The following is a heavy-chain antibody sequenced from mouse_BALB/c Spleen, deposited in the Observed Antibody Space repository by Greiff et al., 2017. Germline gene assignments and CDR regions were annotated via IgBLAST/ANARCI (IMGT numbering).Heavy chain of an antibody. Sequence: EVQGVESGGGLVQPGGSLKLSCAASGFTFSSYGMSWVRQTPDKRLELVATINSNGGSTYYPDSVKGRFTISRDKAKNTLYLQMSSLKSEDTAMYYCARNYRYDGYAMDYWGQGTSVTVSS. J-gene: IGHJ4*01. V-gene: IGHV5-6-3*01. D-gene: IGHD2-14*01. CDR1: GFTFSSYG. CDR2: INSNGGST. CDR3: ARNYRYDGYAMDY.